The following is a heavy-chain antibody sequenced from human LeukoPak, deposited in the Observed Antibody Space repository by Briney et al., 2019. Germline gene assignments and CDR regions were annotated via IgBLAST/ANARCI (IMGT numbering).Heavy chain of an antibody. J-gene: IGHJ4*02. CDR3: ARGDSSSWFRRYPEYYFDY. CDR2: ISSSGSTI. CDR1: GFTFSSYE. Sequence: PGGSLRLSCAASGFTFSSYEMNWVRQAPGKGLEWVSYISSSGSTIYYADSVKGRFTISRDNAKNSLYLQMNSLRAEDTAVYYCARGDSSSWFRRYPEYYFDYWGQGTLVTVSS. D-gene: IGHD6-13*01. V-gene: IGHV3-48*03.